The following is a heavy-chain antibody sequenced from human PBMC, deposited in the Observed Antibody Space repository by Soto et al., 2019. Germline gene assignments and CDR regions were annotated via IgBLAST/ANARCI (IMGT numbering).Heavy chain of an antibody. J-gene: IGHJ6*02. D-gene: IGHD3-9*01. CDR2: ISYDGSNK. CDR3: AKDLLRYFDWHYGMDV. CDR1: GFTFSSYG. V-gene: IGHV3-30*18. Sequence: QVQLVESGGGVVQPGRSLRLSCAASGFTFSSYGMHWVRQAPGKGLEWVAVISYDGSNKYYADSVKGRFTISRDNSKNTLYLQMNSLSAEDTAVYYCAKDLLRYFDWHYGMDVWGQGTTVTVSS.